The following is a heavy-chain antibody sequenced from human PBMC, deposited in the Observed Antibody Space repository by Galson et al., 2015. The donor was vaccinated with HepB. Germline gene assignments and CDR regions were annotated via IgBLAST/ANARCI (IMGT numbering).Heavy chain of an antibody. J-gene: IGHJ6*02. D-gene: IGHD4-17*01. CDR2: IKSKTDGRTT. CDR1: GFTFSNAW. V-gene: IGHV3-15*01. Sequence: SLRLSCAASGFTFSNAWMSWVRQAPGKGLEWVGRIKSKTDGRTTEYAAPVKGRFTISRDDSKNTLYLQMNSLKTEDTAVYYCTTQTTGFSYYYYGMDVWGQGTTVTVSS. CDR3: TTQTTGFSYYYYGMDV.